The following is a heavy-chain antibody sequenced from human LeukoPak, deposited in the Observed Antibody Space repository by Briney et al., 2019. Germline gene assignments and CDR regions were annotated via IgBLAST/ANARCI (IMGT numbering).Heavy chain of an antibody. D-gene: IGHD2-15*01. V-gene: IGHV3-23*01. J-gene: IGHJ4*02. CDR1: GFTFSSYA. Sequence: GGSLRLSCGGSGFTFSSYAMSWVRQAPGKGLEWVSAISGSGTDTLYANSVKGRFTISRDNPKNTLYLQMNSLRAEDTAVYYCAKGGGSSCYSPFDYWGQGTLVTVSS. CDR3: AKGGGSSCYSPFDY. CDR2: ISGSGTDT.